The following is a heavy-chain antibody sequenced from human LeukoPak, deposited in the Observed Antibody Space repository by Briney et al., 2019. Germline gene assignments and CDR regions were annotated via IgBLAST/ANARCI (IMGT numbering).Heavy chain of an antibody. CDR1: GSFISSGDFY. Sequence: SETLSLTCTVSGSFISSGDFYWRWIRQSPGQGLEGIGYIYYSGDTYYNPSLKSRVAISVDTSKNQFSLKLRSVTAADTAVYYCARGRDGYKGAFDIWGEGTMVTVSS. CDR3: ARGRDGYKGAFDI. D-gene: IGHD5-24*01. V-gene: IGHV4-30-4*01. J-gene: IGHJ3*02. CDR2: IYYSGDT.